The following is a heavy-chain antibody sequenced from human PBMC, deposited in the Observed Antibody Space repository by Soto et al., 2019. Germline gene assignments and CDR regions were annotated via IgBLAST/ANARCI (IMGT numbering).Heavy chain of an antibody. CDR2: ISWNGGRI. V-gene: IGHV3-9*01. D-gene: IGHD2-15*01. CDR3: AKESVSATTSYSQYFAMDV. Sequence: EVQLVESGGGLVQPGRSLRLSCAASGFSFDDYVMHWVRQTPGKGLEWVSGISWNGGRIGYADSVKGRFTISRDKAKKSLYLQMNSLRPEDTALYFCAKESVSATTSYSQYFAMDVWGRGTKVTVSS. CDR1: GFSFDDYV. J-gene: IGHJ6*02.